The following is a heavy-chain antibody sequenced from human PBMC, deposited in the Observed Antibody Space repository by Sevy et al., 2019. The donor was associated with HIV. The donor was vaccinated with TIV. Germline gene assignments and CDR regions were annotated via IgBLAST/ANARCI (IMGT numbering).Heavy chain of an antibody. Sequence: SETLSLTCTVSGGSISSGGYYWSWIRQHPGKGLEWIGYIYYSGSTYYNPSLKSRVTISVDTSKNQFSLKLSSVTAADTAVYYCAGAPFKASSVFDYWGQGTLVTVSS. CDR2: IYYSGST. D-gene: IGHD3-22*01. V-gene: IGHV4-31*03. J-gene: IGHJ4*02. CDR1: GGSISSGGYY. CDR3: AGAPFKASSVFDY.